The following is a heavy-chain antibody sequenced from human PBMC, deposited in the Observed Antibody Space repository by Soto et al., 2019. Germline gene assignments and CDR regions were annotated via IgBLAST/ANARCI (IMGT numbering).Heavy chain of an antibody. Sequence: QVQLQESGPGLVKPSQTLSLTCTVSGGSISSGDNYWSWIRQHPRKGLEWIGYIYYSGSTYYNPSLRRRVTISVDTSKNQFSLKLSSVTAADSAVYYCARVRAGAPYYYDSTGFDHWGQGSLVTVSS. V-gene: IGHV4-31*03. J-gene: IGHJ4*02. CDR3: ARVRAGAPYYYDSTGFDH. CDR2: IYYSGST. CDR1: GGSISSGDNY. D-gene: IGHD3-22*01.